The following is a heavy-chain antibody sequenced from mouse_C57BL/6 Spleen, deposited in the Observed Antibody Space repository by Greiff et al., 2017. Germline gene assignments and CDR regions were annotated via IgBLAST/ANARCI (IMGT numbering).Heavy chain of an antibody. D-gene: IGHD2-1*01. CDR1: GFTFSSYG. V-gene: IGHV5-6*01. Sequence: EVQLVESGGDLVKPGGSLKLSCAASGFTFSSYGMSWVRQTPDKRLEWVATISSGGSYTYYPDSVKGRFTISRDNAKNTLYLQMSSLKSEDTAMYYCGGGNYSFDYWGQGTTLTVSS. J-gene: IGHJ2*01. CDR3: GGGNYSFDY. CDR2: ISSGGSYT.